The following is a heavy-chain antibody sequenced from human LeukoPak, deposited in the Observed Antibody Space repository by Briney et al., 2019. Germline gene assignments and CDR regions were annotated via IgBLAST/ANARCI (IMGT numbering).Heavy chain of an antibody. CDR1: GGSISSYY. V-gene: IGHV4-59*01. D-gene: IGHD5-12*01. CDR2: IYYSGST. CDR3: ARSGYSGFLDY. Sequence: PSETLSLTCTVSGGSISSYYWSWIRQPPGTGLEWIGYIYYSGSTNYNPSLKSRVTISVDTSKNQFSLKLSSVTAADTAVYYCARSGYSGFLDYWGQGTLVTVSS. J-gene: IGHJ4*02.